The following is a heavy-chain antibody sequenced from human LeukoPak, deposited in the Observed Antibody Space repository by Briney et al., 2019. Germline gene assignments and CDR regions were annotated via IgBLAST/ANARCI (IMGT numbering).Heavy chain of an antibody. Sequence: GGSLRLSCAASGFTFSSYAMSWVRQAPGKGLEWVSAISGSGGSTYYADSVKGRFTISRDNSKNTLYLQMNSLRAEDTAVYYCARTPGSSSWFPYYFDYWGQGTLVTVSS. CDR2: ISGSGGST. J-gene: IGHJ4*02. V-gene: IGHV3-23*01. D-gene: IGHD6-13*01. CDR3: ARTPGSSSWFPYYFDY. CDR1: GFTFSSYA.